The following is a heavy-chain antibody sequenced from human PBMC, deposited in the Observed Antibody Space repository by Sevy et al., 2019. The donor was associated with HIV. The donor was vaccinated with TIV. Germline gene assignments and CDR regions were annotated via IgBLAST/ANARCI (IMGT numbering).Heavy chain of an antibody. J-gene: IGHJ4*02. Sequence: SETLSLTCTVSGGSISSINYYWGWIRQSPGKGLEWIGSINFRGSTHYRPSLKNRLSISVDTSRNQFSLKLRSVTAADTAVYYCARYALICAGDCYAFDYWGLGELVTVSS. D-gene: IGHD2-21*01. CDR2: INFRGST. V-gene: IGHV4-39*01. CDR1: GGSISSINYY. CDR3: ARYALICAGDCYAFDY.